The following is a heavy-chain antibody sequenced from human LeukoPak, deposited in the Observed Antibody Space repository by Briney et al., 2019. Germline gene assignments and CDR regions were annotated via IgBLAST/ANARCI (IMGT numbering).Heavy chain of an antibody. J-gene: IGHJ4*02. CDR3: TRVESIIVVVPAATFDY. D-gene: IGHD2-2*01. V-gene: IGHV3-49*04. Sequence: GGSLRLSCAASGFTFSNAWMSWVRQAPGKGLEWVGFIRSKAYGGTTEYAASVKGRFTISRDDSKSIAYLQMNSLKTEDTAVYYCTRVESIIVVVPAATFDYWGQGTLVTVSS. CDR1: GFTFSNAW. CDR2: IRSKAYGGTT.